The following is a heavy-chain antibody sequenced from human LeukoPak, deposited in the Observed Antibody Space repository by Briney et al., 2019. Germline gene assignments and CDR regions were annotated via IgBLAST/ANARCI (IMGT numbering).Heavy chain of an antibody. D-gene: IGHD6-13*01. CDR3: AGIAAAGTKSDI. J-gene: IGHJ3*02. V-gene: IGHV3-30*03. CDR2: ISYDGSNK. Sequence: GGSLRLSCAASGFTFSSYGMHWVRQAPGKGLEWVAVISYDGSNKYYADSVKGRFTISRDNSKNTLYLQMNSLRAEDTAVYYCAGIAAAGTKSDIWGQGTMVTVSS. CDR1: GFTFSSYG.